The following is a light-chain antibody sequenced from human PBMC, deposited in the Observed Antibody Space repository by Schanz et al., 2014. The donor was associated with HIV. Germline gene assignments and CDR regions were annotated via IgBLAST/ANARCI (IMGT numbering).Light chain of an antibody. CDR3: QHYNNWPWA. CDR2: GAS. Sequence: ETLMTQSPATLSVSPGERATLSCRASQSVSSNLAWYQQKPGQTPRLLVYGASTRATGIPARFSGSGSGTEFTLTIYSLRSEDFAIYYCQHYNNWPWAFGQGTKVAI. V-gene: IGKV3-15*01. CDR1: QSVSSN. J-gene: IGKJ1*01.